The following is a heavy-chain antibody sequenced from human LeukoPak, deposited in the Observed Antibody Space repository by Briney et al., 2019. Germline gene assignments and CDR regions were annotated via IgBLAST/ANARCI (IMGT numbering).Heavy chain of an antibody. CDR2: IIGSGDLI. CDR3: ARDPSNDAFDI. J-gene: IGHJ3*02. Sequence: PGGSLRLSCAASGFTFSSYSMNWVRQAPGKGLEWVSFIIGSGDLIYYADSVTGRFTISRDNAKNSLYLQMNSLRDDDTAVYYCARDPSNDAFDIWGQGTVVTVSS. CDR1: GFTFSSYS. D-gene: IGHD6-6*01. V-gene: IGHV3-48*02.